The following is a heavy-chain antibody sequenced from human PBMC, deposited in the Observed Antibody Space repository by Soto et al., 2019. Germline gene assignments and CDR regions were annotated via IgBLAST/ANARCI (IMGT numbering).Heavy chain of an antibody. CDR3: ARDVSIAVAGNGYYFDY. V-gene: IGHV1-3*01. CDR1: GYTFTSYA. Sequence: EASVKVSCKASGYTFTSYAMHWVRQAPGQRLEWMGWINAGNGNTKYSQKFQGRVTITRDTSASTAYMELSSLRSEDTAVYYCARDVSIAVAGNGYYFDYWGQGTLVTVSS. CDR2: INAGNGNT. J-gene: IGHJ4*02. D-gene: IGHD6-19*01.